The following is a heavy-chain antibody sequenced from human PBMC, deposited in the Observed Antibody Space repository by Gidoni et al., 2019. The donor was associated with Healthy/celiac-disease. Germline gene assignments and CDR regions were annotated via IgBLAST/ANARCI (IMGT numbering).Heavy chain of an antibody. CDR2: ISYDGSNK. J-gene: IGHJ4*02. D-gene: IGHD6-13*01. V-gene: IGHV3-30*18. Sequence: QVQLVASGGGVVQPGRSLRLSCAASGFTFSSYGMHWVRPAPGKGLEWVAVISYDGSNKYYADSVKGRFTISRDNSKNTLYLQMNSLRAEDTAVYYCANSRSSPLPDYWGQGTLVTVSS. CDR1: GFTFSSYG. CDR3: ANSRSSPLPDY.